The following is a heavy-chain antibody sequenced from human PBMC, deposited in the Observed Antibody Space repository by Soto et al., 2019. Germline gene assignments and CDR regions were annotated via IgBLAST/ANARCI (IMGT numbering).Heavy chain of an antibody. CDR3: AKDPYYYDSSGEANGPTTAYYFDY. D-gene: IGHD3-22*01. J-gene: IGHJ4*02. CDR1: GFTFSSYG. Sequence: GGSLRLSCAASGFTFSSYGMHWVRQAPGKGLEWVAVISYDGSNKYYADSVKGRFTISRDNSKNTLYLQMNSLRAEDTAVYYCAKDPYYYDSSGEANGPTTAYYFDYWGRGTLVTVSS. CDR2: ISYDGSNK. V-gene: IGHV3-30*18.